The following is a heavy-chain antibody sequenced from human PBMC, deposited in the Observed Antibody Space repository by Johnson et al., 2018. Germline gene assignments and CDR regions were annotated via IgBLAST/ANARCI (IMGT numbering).Heavy chain of an antibody. Sequence: EVQLVESGGGLVQPGGSLRLSCAASGFTFNNYAMTWVRQAPGKGLEWVSVMYSGGNTYYADSVKGRFTTSRDNSKNTLYLQRNSLGADDTAVYYCTRRETGSGGRGAFDIWGQGTMVTVSS. J-gene: IGHJ3*02. V-gene: IGHV3-66*01. CDR3: TRRETGSGGRGAFDI. D-gene: IGHD3-10*01. CDR1: GFTFNNYA. CDR2: MYSGGNT.